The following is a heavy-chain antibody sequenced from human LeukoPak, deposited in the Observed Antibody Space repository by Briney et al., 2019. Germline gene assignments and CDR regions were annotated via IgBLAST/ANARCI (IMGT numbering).Heavy chain of an antibody. J-gene: IGHJ6*02. CDR3: ARDLARGGSYGLTGDNYYGMDV. Sequence: GGSLRLSCAASEFRFSSYAMHWVRQAPGEGLEWVTVISYDGRDKNYADSVKGRFTISRDNSKNTLYLQMNSLRAEVTAVYYCARDLARGGSYGLTGDNYYGMDVWGQGTTVTVSS. CDR2: ISYDGRDK. CDR1: EFRFSSYA. V-gene: IGHV3-30*04. D-gene: IGHD5-18*01.